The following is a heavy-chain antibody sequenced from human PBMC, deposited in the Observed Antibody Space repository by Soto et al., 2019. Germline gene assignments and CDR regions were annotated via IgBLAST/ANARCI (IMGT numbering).Heavy chain of an antibody. CDR2: IIPIFDTP. Sequence: QVQLVQSGAEVKKPGSSVKVSCKGSGGTFSNSVISWVRQAPGQGLAWMGGIIPIFDTPNYAQKFQGRVKIIADEATRPGYMELASLRSEDTAAYYCTRAPILTRETIYKNYFDYWGQGTLVTVSS. D-gene: IGHD2-8*01. CDR1: GGTFSNSV. J-gene: IGHJ4*02. V-gene: IGHV1-69*01. CDR3: TRAPILTRETIYKNYFDY.